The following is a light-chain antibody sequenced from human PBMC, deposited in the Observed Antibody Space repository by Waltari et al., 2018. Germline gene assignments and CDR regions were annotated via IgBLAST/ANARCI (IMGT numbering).Light chain of an antibody. CDR3: QQYRDWPRT. V-gene: IGKV3-15*01. J-gene: IGKJ1*01. Sequence: EIVMTQSPATLSVSPGESATPPCTASQSIGSNLAWYQQKPGQAPRLLIYDATTRDTDIAARFSGSGSGTEFTLTISSLQSEDFAVYFCQQYRDWPRTFGHGTKVETK. CDR1: QSIGSN. CDR2: DAT.